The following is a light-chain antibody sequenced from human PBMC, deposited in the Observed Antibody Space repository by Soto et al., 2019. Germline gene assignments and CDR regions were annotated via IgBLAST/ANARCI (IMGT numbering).Light chain of an antibody. V-gene: IGLV2-14*01. Sequence: QSALTQPASVSGSPGQSITISCTGTSSDAGGYDHVSWYQQHPGKAPKLIIYDVSNRPSGVSNRFSGSKSGNTASLTISGLQAEDEADYCCCSYTSGSLVVFGTGTKLTVL. CDR2: DVS. J-gene: IGLJ1*01. CDR3: CSYTSGSLVV. CDR1: SSDAGGYDH.